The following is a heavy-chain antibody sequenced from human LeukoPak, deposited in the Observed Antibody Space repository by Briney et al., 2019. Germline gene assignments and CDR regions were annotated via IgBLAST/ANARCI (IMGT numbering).Heavy chain of an antibody. D-gene: IGHD6-19*01. CDR2: TDVRYKWYN. V-gene: IGHV6-1*01. CDR1: GDSVSSNSAA. CDR3: VRFSVAGIYHYYGKDV. Sequence: SQTLSLTCAISGDSVSSNSAAWNWNRQSPSRGLEWLGRTDVRYKWYNDYAISVKSRITINPDTSKNPLSLPLNSVTPAATAVYSCVRFSVAGIYHYYGKDVWGQGTTVTVSS. J-gene: IGHJ6*02.